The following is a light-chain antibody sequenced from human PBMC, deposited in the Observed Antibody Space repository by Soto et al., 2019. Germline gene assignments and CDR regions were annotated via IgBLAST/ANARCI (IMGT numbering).Light chain of an antibody. J-gene: IGLJ3*02. CDR2: GNS. Sequence: QSVLTQPPSVSGAPGRRFTISCTGSSSNIGAGYDVHWYHQLPGTAPKPLIYGNSTRPSGVPDRFSGSKSGTSASLAITGLRAEDEADYYCQSYDSSLSGWVFGGGTKLTVL. V-gene: IGLV1-40*01. CDR3: QSYDSSLSGWV. CDR1: SSNIGAGYD.